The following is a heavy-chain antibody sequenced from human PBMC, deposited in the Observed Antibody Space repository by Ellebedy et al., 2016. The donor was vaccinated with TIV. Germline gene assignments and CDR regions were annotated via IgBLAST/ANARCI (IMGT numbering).Heavy chain of an antibody. V-gene: IGHV4-34*01. J-gene: IGHJ5*02. CDR2: INHSGST. Sequence: MPSETLSLTCAVSGGSFSGYYWSWIRQPPGKGLEWIGEINHSGSTNYNPSLKSRVTISVDTSKNQFSLKLSSVTAADTAVYYCARRGWGNWFDPWGQGTLVTVSS. D-gene: IGHD3-10*01. CDR3: ARRGWGNWFDP. CDR1: GGSFSGYY.